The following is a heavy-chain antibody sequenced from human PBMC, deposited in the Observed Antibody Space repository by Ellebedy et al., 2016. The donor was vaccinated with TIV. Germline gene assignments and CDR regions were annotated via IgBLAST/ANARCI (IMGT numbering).Heavy chain of an antibody. CDR3: AKRTSSGFNYDRVGFEY. Sequence: GGSLRLSCAASGFTFGAFAVHWVRQAPGKGLEWLSVISGVGDNAYHADSVKGRFTSSRDNPKNTLYLQMNRLRTEDTAVYYCAKRTSSGFNYDRVGFEYWGQGTLVTVSS. D-gene: IGHD3-16*01. V-gene: IGHV3-23*01. CDR1: GFTFGAFA. CDR2: ISGVGDNA. J-gene: IGHJ4*02.